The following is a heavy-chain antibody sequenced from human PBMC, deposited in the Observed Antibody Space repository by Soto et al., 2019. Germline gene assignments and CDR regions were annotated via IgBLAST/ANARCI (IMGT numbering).Heavy chain of an antibody. CDR2: IWYDGSNK. CDR1: GFTFSSYG. D-gene: IGHD6-19*01. CDR3: ARIPQIAVAGTRFGYFDL. Sequence: SGGGVVQPGRSLRLSCAASGFTFSSYGMHWVRQAPGKGLEWVAVIWYDGSNKYYADSVKGRFTISRDNSKNTLYLQMNSLGAEDTAVYYCARIPQIAVAGTRFGYFDLWGRGTLVTVSS. V-gene: IGHV3-33*01. J-gene: IGHJ2*01.